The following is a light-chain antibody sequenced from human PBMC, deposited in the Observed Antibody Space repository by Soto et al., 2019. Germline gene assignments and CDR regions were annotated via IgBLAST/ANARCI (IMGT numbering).Light chain of an antibody. CDR1: SSDVGAYDY. J-gene: IGLJ1*01. CDR3: SSFTTSTSYV. CDR2: DVS. V-gene: IGLV2-14*03. Sequence: QSALTQPASVSGSPGQSITISGTGTSSDVGAYDYVSWYQQHPGEVPKLMIFDVSDRPSGVSNRFSGSKSGNTVSLTISGLQAEDEADYYCSSFTTSTSYVFGTGTKLTVL.